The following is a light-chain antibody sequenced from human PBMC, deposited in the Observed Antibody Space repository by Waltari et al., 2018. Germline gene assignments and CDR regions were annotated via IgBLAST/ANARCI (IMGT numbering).Light chain of an antibody. CDR2: DTS. Sequence: QAVVTQEPSLTVSPGGTVPLTCGSSTGAVTSGHYPYWFQQKPSQAPRTLIYDTSTKHSWTPARFSGSLLGGKAALTLSGAQPEDEANYYCFLSYSGAVIFGGGTKLTVL. J-gene: IGLJ2*01. V-gene: IGLV7-46*01. CDR1: TGAVTSGHY. CDR3: FLSYSGAVI.